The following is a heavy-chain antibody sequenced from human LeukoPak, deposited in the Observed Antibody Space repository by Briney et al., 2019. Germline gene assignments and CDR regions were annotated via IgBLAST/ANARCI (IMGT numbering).Heavy chain of an antibody. D-gene: IGHD3-22*01. CDR2: IYYSGST. CDR1: GGSISSYY. V-gene: IGHV4-59*01. Sequence: SETLSLTCTVSGGSISSYYWSWIRQPPGKGLEGIGYIYYSGSTNYNPSLKSRVTISVDTSKNQFSLKLSSVTAADTAVYYCARDSRNYYDSSGYSNWFDPWGQGTLVTVSS. CDR3: ARDSRNYYDSSGYSNWFDP. J-gene: IGHJ5*02.